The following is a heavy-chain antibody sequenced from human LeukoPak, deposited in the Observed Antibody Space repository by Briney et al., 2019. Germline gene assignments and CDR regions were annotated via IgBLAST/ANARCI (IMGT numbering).Heavy chain of an antibody. V-gene: IGHV1-18*04. J-gene: IGHJ3*02. CDR1: GYTFTSYG. Sequence: ASVTVSCKASGYTFTSYGISWVRQATGQGLEWMGWISAYNGNTNYAQKLQGRVTMTTDTSTTTAYMELRSLRSDDTAMYYCARSTYGGIPFDIWGQGTIVTVSS. CDR3: ARSTYGGIPFDI. D-gene: IGHD3-10*01. CDR2: ISAYNGNT.